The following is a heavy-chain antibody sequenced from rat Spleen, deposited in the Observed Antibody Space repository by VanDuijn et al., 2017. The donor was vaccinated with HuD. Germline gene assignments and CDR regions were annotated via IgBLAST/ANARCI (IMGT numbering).Heavy chain of an antibody. CDR1: GFTFSDYG. Sequence: EVQLVESGGGLVQPGRSLKLSCAASGFTFSDYGVAWVRQAPTKGLEWVATISSGGSSTYYRDSVKGRFTISRDNAKSTLYLQMDSLRSEDTASYYCAREGGGLYWGQGVMVTVSS. V-gene: IGHV5-29*01. D-gene: IGHD1-11*01. CDR2: ISSGGSST. J-gene: IGHJ2*01. CDR3: AREGGGLY.